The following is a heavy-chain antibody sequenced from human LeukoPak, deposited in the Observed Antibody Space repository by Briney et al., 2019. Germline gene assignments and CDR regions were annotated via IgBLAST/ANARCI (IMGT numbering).Heavy chain of an antibody. D-gene: IGHD4-23*01. CDR1: GFTYSSYG. J-gene: IGHJ4*02. CDR2: IWYDGSNK. Sequence: GGSLRLSCAASGFTYSSYGMHWVRQAPGKGLEWVAVIWYDGSNKYYADSVKGRFTISRDNSKNTLYLQMNSLRAEDTAVYYCAKEAMVVTLDYWGQGTLVTVSS. V-gene: IGHV3-33*06. CDR3: AKEAMVVTLDY.